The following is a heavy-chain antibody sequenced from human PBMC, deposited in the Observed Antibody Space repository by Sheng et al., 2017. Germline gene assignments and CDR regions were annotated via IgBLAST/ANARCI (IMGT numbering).Heavy chain of an antibody. CDR3: ARDTWIQLWFGYYGMDV. CDR1: GYTFTSYG. J-gene: IGHJ6*02. D-gene: IGHD5-18*01. V-gene: IGHV1-18*01. CDR2: ISAYNGNT. Sequence: GAEVKKPGASVKVSCKASGYTFTSYGISWVRQAPGQGLEWMGWISAYNGNTNYAQKLQGRVTMTTDTSTSTAYMELRSLRSDDTAVYYCARDTWIQLWFGYYGMDVWGQGTTVTVSS.